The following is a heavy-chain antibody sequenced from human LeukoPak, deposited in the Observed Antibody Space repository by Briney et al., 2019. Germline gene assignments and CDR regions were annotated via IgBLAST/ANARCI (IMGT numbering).Heavy chain of an antibody. CDR3: ARGYEWAAAWKY. J-gene: IGHJ4*02. V-gene: IGHV4-59*01. CDR2: IYYSGST. D-gene: IGHD2-2*01. Sequence: SETLSLTCTVSGGSISSYYWSWIRQPLGKGLEWIGYIYYSGSTNYNPSLKSRVTISVDTSKNQFSLKLSSVTAADTAVYYCARGYEWAAAWKYWGQGTLVTVSS. CDR1: GGSISSYY.